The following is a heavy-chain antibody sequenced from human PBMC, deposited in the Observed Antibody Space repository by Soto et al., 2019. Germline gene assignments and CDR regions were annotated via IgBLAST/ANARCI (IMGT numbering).Heavy chain of an antibody. V-gene: IGHV3-7*04. CDR3: ARVVGAPNWFDP. D-gene: IGHD1-26*01. Sequence: PGGSLRLSCAASGFTFSSYSMNWVRQAPGKGLEWVANIKHDGSEKYYVDSVKGRFTISRDNAKNSLYLQMNSLRAEDTAVYYCARVVGAPNWFDPWGQGTLVTVSS. J-gene: IGHJ5*02. CDR1: GFTFSSYS. CDR2: IKHDGSEK.